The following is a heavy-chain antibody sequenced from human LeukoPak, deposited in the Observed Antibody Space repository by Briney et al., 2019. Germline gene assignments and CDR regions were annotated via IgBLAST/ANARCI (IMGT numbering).Heavy chain of an antibody. Sequence: GGSLRLSCAASGFTVSSNYMNWVRLAPGKGLEWVSAISGSGGSTYYADSVKGRFTISRDNSKNTLYLQMNSLRAEDTAVYYCAKSRGGYSYGYGDAFDIWGQGTMVTVSS. CDR1: GFTVSSNY. D-gene: IGHD5-18*01. J-gene: IGHJ3*02. CDR2: ISGSGGST. CDR3: AKSRGGYSYGYGDAFDI. V-gene: IGHV3-23*01.